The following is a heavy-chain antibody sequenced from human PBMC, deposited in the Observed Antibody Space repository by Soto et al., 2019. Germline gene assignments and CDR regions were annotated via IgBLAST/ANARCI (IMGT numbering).Heavy chain of an antibody. CDR2: ISASSDAA. Sequence: EVQLLESGGGLVQPGGSLRLSCAASGFPFSTSAMNWVRQAPGKGLEWVSIISASSDAAYYAESVKGRFASSRDNSKNTLYLKMKTLRSEATAVYYCAKYSGSCPVYNRLSLSGQGTRVTVS. D-gene: IGHD1-26*01. V-gene: IGHV3-23*01. CDR3: AKYSGSCPVYNRLSL. CDR1: GFPFSTSA. J-gene: IGHJ6*02.